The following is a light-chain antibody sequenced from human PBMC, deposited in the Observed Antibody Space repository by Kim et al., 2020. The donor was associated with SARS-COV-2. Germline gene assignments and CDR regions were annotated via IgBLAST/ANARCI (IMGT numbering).Light chain of an antibody. J-gene: IGKJ5*01. CDR2: GAS. V-gene: IGKV3-20*01. CDR3: QQYGSSPIT. Sequence: EIVLTQSPGTVSLSPGERATLSCRASQSISSSYLAWYQHKPGQAPRLLIYGASSRATGIPDRFSGSGSGTDFTLTISRVEPEDFAVYYCQQYGSSPITFGQGTRLEIK. CDR1: QSISSSY.